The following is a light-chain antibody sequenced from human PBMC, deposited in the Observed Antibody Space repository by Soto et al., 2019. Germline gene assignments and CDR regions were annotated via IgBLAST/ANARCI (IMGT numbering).Light chain of an antibody. Sequence: DIQLTQSPSTLSASVGDRVTITCRASQSISSWLAWYQQKPGKAPNLLIYKTSNLESGVPSRFSGSGSGTAVTLPISSLQPDDFATYYCQYYNDYCWTFGQGTKVEIK. CDR1: QSISSW. CDR3: QYYNDYCWT. V-gene: IGKV1-5*03. CDR2: KTS. J-gene: IGKJ1*01.